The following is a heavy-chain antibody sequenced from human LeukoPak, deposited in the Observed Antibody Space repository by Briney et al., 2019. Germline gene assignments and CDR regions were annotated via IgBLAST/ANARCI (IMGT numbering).Heavy chain of an antibody. CDR1: AFTFSSSA. V-gene: IGHV3-23*01. D-gene: IGHD6-19*01. Sequence: PGGSLRLSCATSAFTFSSSAMSWVRQAPGKGLEWVSAISSDGGNTYYADSVKGRFTISRDNSRNTLYLQMSSLRAEDTAVYYCARDAARYGSGWYYDFWGQGTLVTVSS. CDR2: ISSDGGNT. CDR3: ARDAARYGSGWYYDF. J-gene: IGHJ4*02.